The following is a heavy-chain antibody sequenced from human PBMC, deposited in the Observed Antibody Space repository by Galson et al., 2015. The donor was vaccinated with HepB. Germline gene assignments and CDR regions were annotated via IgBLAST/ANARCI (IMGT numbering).Heavy chain of an antibody. J-gene: IGHJ6*03. CDR2: INAGNGNT. V-gene: IGHV1-3*01. D-gene: IGHD2-21*01. CDR1: GYTFTSYA. CDR3: ARDLARYCGGDCYYGDYYYYMDV. Sequence: SVKVSCKASGYTFTSYAMHWVRQAPGQRLEWMGWINAGNGNTKYSQKFQGRVTITRDTSASTAYMELSSLRSEDTAVYYCARDLARYCGGDCYYGDYYYYMDVWGKGTTVTVSS.